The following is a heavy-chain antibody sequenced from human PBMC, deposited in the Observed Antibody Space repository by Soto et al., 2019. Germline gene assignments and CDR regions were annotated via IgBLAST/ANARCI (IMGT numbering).Heavy chain of an antibody. D-gene: IGHD3-10*01. Sequence: ASVKVSCKASGYTFTSYDINWVRQATGQGLEWMGWMNPNSGNTGYAQKFQGRVTMTRNTSISTAYMELSSLRSEDTAVYYCARGRGAMAHFDYWGQGTLVTVSS. CDR3: ARGRGAMAHFDY. CDR1: GYTFTSYD. CDR2: MNPNSGNT. J-gene: IGHJ4*02. V-gene: IGHV1-8*01.